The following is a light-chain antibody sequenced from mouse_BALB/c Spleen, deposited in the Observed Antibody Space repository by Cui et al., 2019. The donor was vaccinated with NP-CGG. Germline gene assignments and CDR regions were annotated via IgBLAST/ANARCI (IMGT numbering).Light chain of an antibody. V-gene: IGLV1*01. Sequence: HAVVTQASALPTSPGETVTLTCRSSTGAVTTINYANWVQEKPDHLFTGLIGGTNNRAPGVPARFSGSLIGDKAALTITGAQTEDEAIYFCALWYSNHWVFGGGTKLTVL. CDR2: GTN. CDR3: ALWYSNHWV. CDR1: TGAVTTINY. J-gene: IGLJ1*01.